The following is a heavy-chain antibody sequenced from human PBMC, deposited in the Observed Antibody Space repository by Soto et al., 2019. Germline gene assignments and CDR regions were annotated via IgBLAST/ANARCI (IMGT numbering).Heavy chain of an antibody. D-gene: IGHD3-9*01. J-gene: IGHJ6*02. CDR2: IYPGDSDT. CDR3: ARGDYDILSCYYNSYYGLAF. Sequence: PGESLKISCKGSGYSFTSSWIGWVRQMPGKGLEWMGIIYPGDSDTRYSPSFQGQVTISADKSISTAYLQWSSLKASDTAMYYCARGDYDILSCYYNSYYGLAFWGQGSTVTVSS. V-gene: IGHV5-51*01. CDR1: GYSFTSSW.